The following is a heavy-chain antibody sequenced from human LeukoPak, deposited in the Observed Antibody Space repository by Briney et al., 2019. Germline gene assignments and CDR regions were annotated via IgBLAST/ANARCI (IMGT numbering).Heavy chain of an antibody. CDR1: GFTFNDYA. CDR2: ITASGGST. CDR3: AKVWKGYGSGSYDVFYYYYMDV. V-gene: IGHV3-23*01. J-gene: IGHJ6*03. D-gene: IGHD3-10*01. Sequence: PGGSLRLSCAASGFTFNDYAMAWVRHTPGKGLEWVSSITASGGSTYNADSVEGRFTISRDNSKNTLYLQMNSLRAEDTAVYYCAKVWKGYGSGSYDVFYYYYMDVWGKGTTVTISS.